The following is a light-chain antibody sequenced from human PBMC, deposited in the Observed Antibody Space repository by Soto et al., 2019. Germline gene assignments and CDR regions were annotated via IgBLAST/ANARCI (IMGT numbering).Light chain of an antibody. Sequence: QSALTQPASVSGSPGQSITISCPGTSNDIGAFNYVSWYQQHPGKAPKLIIYEVSNRPSGVSHRFSGSKSDNTASLTISGLQAEDEADYYCNSYASNSARVFGGGTKLTVL. V-gene: IGLV2-14*01. CDR2: EVS. CDR1: SNDIGAFNY. J-gene: IGLJ3*02. CDR3: NSYASNSARV.